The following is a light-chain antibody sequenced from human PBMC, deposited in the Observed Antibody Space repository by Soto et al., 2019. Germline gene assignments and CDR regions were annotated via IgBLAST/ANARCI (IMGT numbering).Light chain of an antibody. CDR2: DVL. V-gene: IGLV2-11*01. Sequence: QSALTQPASVSGSPGQSITISCTGTNSNVGAYSYVSWYQQHPGKAPKLMIYDVLKRPSGVPDRFSGSKSGDTASLTISGLQAEDEADYYCCSYAGSYNGVFGGGTKVTVL. J-gene: IGLJ3*02. CDR3: CSYAGSYNGV. CDR1: NSNVGAYSY.